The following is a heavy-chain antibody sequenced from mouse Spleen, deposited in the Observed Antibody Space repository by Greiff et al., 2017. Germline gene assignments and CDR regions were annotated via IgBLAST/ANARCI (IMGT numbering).Heavy chain of an antibody. D-gene: IGHD3-3*01. Sequence: SGTVLARPGASVKMSCKASGYTFTSYWMQWVKQRPGQGLEWIGEIDPSDSYTNYNQKFKGKATLTVDTSSSTAYMQLSSLTSEDSAVYYCARGTSDDYWGQGTTLTVSS. CDR3: ARGTSDDY. CDR2: IDPSDSYT. V-gene: IGHV1-50*01. J-gene: IGHJ2*01. CDR1: GYTFTSYW.